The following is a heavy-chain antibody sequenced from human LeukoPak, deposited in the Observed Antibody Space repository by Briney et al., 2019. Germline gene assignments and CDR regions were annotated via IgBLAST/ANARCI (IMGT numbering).Heavy chain of an antibody. V-gene: IGHV3-74*01. D-gene: IGHD4-11*01. Sequence: GGSLRLSCAASGFTFSSYWMHWVRQAPGKGLVWVSRINRDGGTTTYADSVKGRFTISRDNAKNTLYLQMNSLRAEDTAVYYCARGPGVYSKTFDYWGQGTLVTVSS. J-gene: IGHJ4*02. CDR3: ARGPGVYSKTFDY. CDR2: INRDGGTT. CDR1: GFTFSSYW.